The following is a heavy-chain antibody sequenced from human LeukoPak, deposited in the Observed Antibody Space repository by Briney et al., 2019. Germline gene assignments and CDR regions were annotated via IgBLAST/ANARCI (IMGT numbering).Heavy chain of an antibody. Sequence: GGSLRLSCAASGFTFSSYSMTWVRQAPGKGLEWVSSISSSSSYIYYADSVKGRFTISRDNAKNSLYLQMNSLRAEDTAVYYCARDRKVYYYDSSGYDYWGQGTLVTVSS. D-gene: IGHD3-22*01. J-gene: IGHJ4*02. V-gene: IGHV3-21*01. CDR1: GFTFSSYS. CDR2: ISSSSSYI. CDR3: ARDRKVYYYDSSGYDY.